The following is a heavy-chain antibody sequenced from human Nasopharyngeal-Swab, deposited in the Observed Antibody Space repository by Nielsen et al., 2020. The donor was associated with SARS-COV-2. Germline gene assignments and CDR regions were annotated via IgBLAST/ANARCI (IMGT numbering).Heavy chain of an antibody. V-gene: IGHV3-48*02. D-gene: IGHD2-15*01. CDR2: ISGGSRAI. Sequence: VRQAPGKGLEWVSYISGGSRAIYYADSVKGRFTISRDNGKNSLYLQMSSLRDEDTAVYYCARDSRVAYSMDVWSQGTTVTVSS. CDR3: ARDSRVAYSMDV. J-gene: IGHJ6*02.